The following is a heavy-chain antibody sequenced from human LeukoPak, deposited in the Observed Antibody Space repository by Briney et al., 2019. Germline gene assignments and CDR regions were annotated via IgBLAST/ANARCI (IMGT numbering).Heavy chain of an antibody. CDR2: MSGSGIST. CDR3: VKGDNNILTGYYNSFDY. V-gene: IGHV3-23*01. J-gene: IGHJ4*02. Sequence: QTGGFLRLSCAASGFTFSSYSMNWVRQAPGKGLEWVSTMSGSGISTYYADSVKGRFTISRDNSRNMLFLQMNSLRAEDTALYYCVKGDNNILTGYYNSFDYWGQGTLVTVSS. CDR1: GFTFSSYS. D-gene: IGHD3-9*01.